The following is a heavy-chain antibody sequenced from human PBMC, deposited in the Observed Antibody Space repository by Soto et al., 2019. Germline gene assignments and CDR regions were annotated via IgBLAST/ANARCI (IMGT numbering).Heavy chain of an antibody. CDR3: AKDGRYYDFWSGQLDY. Sequence: GGSPRLSCAASGFTFSSYGMHWVRQAPGKGLEWVAVISYDGSNKYYADSVKGRFTISRDNSKNTLYLQMNSLRAEDTAVYYCAKDGRYYDFWSGQLDYWGQGTLVTVSS. D-gene: IGHD3-3*01. V-gene: IGHV3-30*18. CDR2: ISYDGSNK. J-gene: IGHJ4*02. CDR1: GFTFSSYG.